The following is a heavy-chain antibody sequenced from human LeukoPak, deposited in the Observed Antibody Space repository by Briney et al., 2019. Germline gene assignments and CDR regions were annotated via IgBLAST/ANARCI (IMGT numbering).Heavy chain of an antibody. Sequence: ASVKVSCKASGYTFTNYYMHWVRQAPGQGLEWITIINPSIGTTTYPQKVQGRVTMTRDTSTRTVYMELSSLRSEDTAVYYCARDPSGYYYFDYWGQGTLVTVSS. J-gene: IGHJ4*02. V-gene: IGHV1-46*01. CDR3: ARDPSGYYYFDY. CDR1: GYTFTNYY. CDR2: INPSIGTT. D-gene: IGHD3-22*01.